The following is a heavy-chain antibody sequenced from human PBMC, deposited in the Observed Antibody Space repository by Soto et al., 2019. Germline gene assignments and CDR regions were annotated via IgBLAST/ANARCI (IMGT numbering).Heavy chain of an antibody. V-gene: IGHV1-18*01. J-gene: IGHJ6*02. Sequence: QVQLVQSGAEVKKPGASVKVSCKASGYTFTSYGISWVRQAPGQGLEWMGWISAYNGNTNYAQKLQGRVTMTTVTSTSTAYMELSGLRSDDTAVYYCASARDIVVAGFGLIGYGMDVWGQGSTVTVSS. CDR3: ASARDIVVAGFGLIGYGMDV. CDR1: GYTFTSYG. D-gene: IGHD6-19*01. CDR2: ISAYNGNT.